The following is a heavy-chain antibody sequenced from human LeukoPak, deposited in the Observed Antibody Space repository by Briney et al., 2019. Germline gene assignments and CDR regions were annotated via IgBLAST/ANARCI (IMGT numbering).Heavy chain of an antibody. J-gene: IGHJ5*02. CDR1: GGSFSGYY. CDR3: ARVRGLRFRLWFDP. V-gene: IGHV4-34*01. CDR2: INHSENT. D-gene: IGHD5-12*01. Sequence: SETLSLTCAVYGGSFSGYYWSWIRQPPGKGLEWIGEINHSENTNYNPSLKSRVTISVDTSKNQFSLKLSSVTAADTAVYYCARVRGLRFRLWFDPWGQGTLVTVSS.